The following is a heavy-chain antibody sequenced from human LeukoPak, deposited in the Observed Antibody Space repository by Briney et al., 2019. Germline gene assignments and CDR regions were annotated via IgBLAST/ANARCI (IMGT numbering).Heavy chain of an antibody. CDR2: ISSSSSYI. V-gene: IGHV3-21*01. D-gene: IGHD3-10*01. CDR3: AREGSFYGSGSSSPYYFDY. J-gene: IGHJ4*02. Sequence: GGSLRLSCAASGFTFSSYSMNWVRQAPGKGLEWVSSISSSSSYIYYADSVKGRFTISRDNAKNSLYLQMNSLRAEDTAVYYCAREGSFYGSGSSSPYYFDYWGQGTLVTVSS. CDR1: GFTFSSYS.